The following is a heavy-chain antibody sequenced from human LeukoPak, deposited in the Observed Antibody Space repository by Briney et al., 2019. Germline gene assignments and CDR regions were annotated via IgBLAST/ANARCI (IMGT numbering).Heavy chain of an antibody. CDR3: ARSPGGHYDILTGAIYYFDY. D-gene: IGHD3-9*01. J-gene: IGHJ4*02. V-gene: IGHV4-39*07. CDR1: GDSITSSSYY. CDR2: VYYTGGT. Sequence: SETLSLTCSVSGDSITSSSYYWAWIRQPPERGLEWIGSVYYTGGTNYSPSLKSRVTMSVDTSKNQFSLMLSSVTAADTAVYYCARSPGGHYDILTGAIYYFDYWGQGTLVTVSS.